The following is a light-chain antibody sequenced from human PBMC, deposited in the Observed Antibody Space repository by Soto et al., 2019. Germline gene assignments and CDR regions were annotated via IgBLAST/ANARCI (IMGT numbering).Light chain of an antibody. V-gene: IGKV1-33*01. Sequence: DIQMTQSPSSLSASVGDRVTITCQASQNINNYLNWYQKKQGRAPKXLIYDASNLEAGVPSRFRGSGSGTDFTFTISRLKPEDIATYDCQQSYTTSITFGQGTRLEIK. J-gene: IGKJ5*01. CDR2: DAS. CDR3: QQSYTTSIT. CDR1: QNINNY.